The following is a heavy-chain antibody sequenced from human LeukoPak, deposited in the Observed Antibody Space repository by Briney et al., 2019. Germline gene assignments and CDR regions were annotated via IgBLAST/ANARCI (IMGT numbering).Heavy chain of an antibody. J-gene: IGHJ4*02. Sequence: EAPVKVSCKASGYTFTGYYMHLVRQAPGQGFEWMGWINPNSGGTNYAQKFQGRVTMTRDTSISTAYMELSRLRSDDTAVYYCARGTDWGHFDYWGQGTLVTVSS. CDR1: GYTFTGYY. CDR3: ARGTDWGHFDY. V-gene: IGHV1-2*02. CDR2: INPNSGGT. D-gene: IGHD7-27*01.